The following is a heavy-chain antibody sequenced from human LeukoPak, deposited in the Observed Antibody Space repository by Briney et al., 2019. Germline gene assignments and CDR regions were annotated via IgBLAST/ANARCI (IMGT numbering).Heavy chain of an antibody. V-gene: IGHV4-38-2*01. CDR2: IYHSGST. Sequence: SETLSLTCVVSGYSINSGYHWGWIRQPPGKGLEWIGSIYHSGSTYYNPSLKSRVTISIDTSKNQFPLKLSSVTAADTAVYYCARHYLYDTSGDGTYYFDYWGQGTLVTVSS. J-gene: IGHJ4*02. D-gene: IGHD3-22*01. CDR1: GYSINSGYH. CDR3: ARHYLYDTSGDGTYYFDY.